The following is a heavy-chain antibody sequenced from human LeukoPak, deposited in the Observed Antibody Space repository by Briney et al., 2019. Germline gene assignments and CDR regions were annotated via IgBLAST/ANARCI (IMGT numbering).Heavy chain of an antibody. Sequence: SGGSLRLSCAASGFTFSSYAMSWVRQAPGKGLEWVSAISGSGGSTYYADSVKGRFTISRDNSKNTLYLQMDSRRAEDTAGCYCGKRGGGSGYSSPTDYWGQGTLVTVSS. D-gene: IGHD3-3*01. CDR2: ISGSGGST. J-gene: IGHJ4*02. CDR3: GKRGGGSGYSSPTDY. V-gene: IGHV3-23*01. CDR1: GFTFSSYA.